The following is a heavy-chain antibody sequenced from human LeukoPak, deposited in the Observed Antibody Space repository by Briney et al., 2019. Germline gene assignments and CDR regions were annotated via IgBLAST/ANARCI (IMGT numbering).Heavy chain of an antibody. CDR3: ARDNYYYDSSGYYYVDY. D-gene: IGHD3-22*01. CDR2: ISSSSSYI. Sequence: PGGSLRLSCAASGFTFSSYSMTWVRQAPGKGLEWVSSISSSSSYIYYADSVKGRFTISRDNAKNSLYLQMNSLRAEDTAVYYCARDNYYYDSSGYYYVDYWGQGTLVTVSS. J-gene: IGHJ4*02. CDR1: GFTFSSYS. V-gene: IGHV3-21*01.